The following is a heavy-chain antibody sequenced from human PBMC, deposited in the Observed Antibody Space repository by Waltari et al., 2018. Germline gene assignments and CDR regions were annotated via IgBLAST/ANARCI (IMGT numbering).Heavy chain of an antibody. V-gene: IGHV3-7*01. CDR3: ARKNWDYSFDAFDI. J-gene: IGHJ3*02. CDR1: GFHFSSYW. Sequence: EVQLVESGGGLVQPGGSLRLSCAASGFHFSSYWMGWVRTAPGKGMEWVANIKQDGSEKYYVDSVKGRFTISRDNAKNSLYLQMNSLRAEDTAVYYCARKNWDYSFDAFDIWGQGTMVTVSS. D-gene: IGHD1-7*01. CDR2: IKQDGSEK.